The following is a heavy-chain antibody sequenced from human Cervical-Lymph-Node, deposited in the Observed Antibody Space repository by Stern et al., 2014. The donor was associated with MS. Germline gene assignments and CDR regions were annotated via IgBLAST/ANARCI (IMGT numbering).Heavy chain of an antibody. V-gene: IGHV3-30*02. CDR2: IWHDGSKR. J-gene: IGHJ4*02. CDR1: GFSFSDYA. Sequence: VQLVESGGGVVQPGESLRLSCAASGFSFSDYAMHWVRQAPGKGLGWVSFIWHDGSKRFYGDSVKGRFTISRDKSKNTLYLQMNSLTADDTAVYYCAKSVKFSFFDYWGQGTLVTASS. CDR3: AKSVKFSFFDY.